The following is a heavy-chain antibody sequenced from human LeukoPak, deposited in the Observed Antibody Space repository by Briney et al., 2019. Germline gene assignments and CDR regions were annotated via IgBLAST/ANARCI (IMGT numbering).Heavy chain of an antibody. J-gene: IGHJ6*02. V-gene: IGHV3-48*01. CDR1: GFTFSTFD. CDR3: ARLRYYAMDV. CDR2: ISSGSSTI. Sequence: GGSLRLSCAASGFTFSTFDMTWVRQAPGKGLEWVSYISSGSSTIYYADSVKGRFTISRDNAKNSLYLQMNSLRAADTAVYYCARLRYYAMDVWGQGTTVIVSS.